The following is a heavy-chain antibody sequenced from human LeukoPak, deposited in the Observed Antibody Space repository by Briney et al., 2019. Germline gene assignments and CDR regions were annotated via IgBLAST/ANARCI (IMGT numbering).Heavy chain of an antibody. Sequence: PSETLSLTCTVSGGSISSYYWSWIRQPPGKGLEWIGYIYYSGSTNYNPSLKSRVTISVDTSKNQFSLKLSSVTAADTAVYHCARVSRDGGYWGQGTLVTVSS. V-gene: IGHV4-59*01. CDR1: GGSISSYY. D-gene: IGHD3-16*01. CDR2: IYYSGST. CDR3: ARVSRDGGY. J-gene: IGHJ4*02.